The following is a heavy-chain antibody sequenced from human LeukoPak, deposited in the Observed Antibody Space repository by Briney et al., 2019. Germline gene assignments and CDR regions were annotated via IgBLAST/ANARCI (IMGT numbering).Heavy chain of an antibody. CDR3: ARGSWSLFDY. Sequence: GGSLRLSCAASGFILSDYYMSWIRQAPGKGLEWVSYISSSGSTIYYADSVKGRFTISRDNAKKSLYLQMNSLRVEDTAVYYCARGSWSLFDYWGQGTLVTVSP. CDR2: ISSSGSTI. J-gene: IGHJ4*02. D-gene: IGHD6-13*01. CDR1: GFILSDYY. V-gene: IGHV3-11*01.